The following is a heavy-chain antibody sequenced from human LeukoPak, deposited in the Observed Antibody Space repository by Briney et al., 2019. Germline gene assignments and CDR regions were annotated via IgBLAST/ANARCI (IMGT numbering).Heavy chain of an antibody. CDR2: ISGNGDIT. CDR1: GFTFSHYA. CDR3: ARDRIVVVPAATTEHYYYYGMDV. V-gene: IGHV3-23*01. J-gene: IGHJ6*02. D-gene: IGHD2-2*01. Sequence: GGSLRLSCAASGFTFSHYAMSWVRQAPGKGLEWVSAISGNGDITYYTDSVKGRFTISRDNAKNSLYLQMNSLRAEDTAVYYCARDRIVVVPAATTEHYYYYGMDVWGQGTTVTVSS.